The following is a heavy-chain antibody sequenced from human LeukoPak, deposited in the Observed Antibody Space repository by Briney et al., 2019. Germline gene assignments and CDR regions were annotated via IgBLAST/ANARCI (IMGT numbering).Heavy chain of an antibody. CDR1: GGSFSGYY. J-gene: IGHJ6*03. Sequence: SETLSLTCAVYGGSFSGYYWSWIRQPPGKGLEWIGEINHSGSTNYNPSLKSRVTISVDTSKNQFSLKLSSVTAADTAVYCCARGPRGSGSYLYYYYMDVWGKGTTVTVSS. V-gene: IGHV4-34*01. CDR2: INHSGST. D-gene: IGHD3-10*01. CDR3: ARGPRGSGSYLYYYYMDV.